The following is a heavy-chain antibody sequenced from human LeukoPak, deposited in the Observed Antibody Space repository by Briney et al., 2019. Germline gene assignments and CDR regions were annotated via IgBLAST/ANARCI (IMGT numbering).Heavy chain of an antibody. D-gene: IGHD5-18*01. V-gene: IGHV1-69*05. CDR1: GGTFSSYA. Sequence: ASVKVSCKASGGTFSSYAISWVRQAPGQGLEWMGGIIPIFGTANYAQKFQGRVTITTDESTSTAYMELSSLRSEDTAVYYCARAGYSYGYGNWFDPWGQGTLVTVSS. J-gene: IGHJ5*02. CDR2: IIPIFGTA. CDR3: ARAGYSYGYGNWFDP.